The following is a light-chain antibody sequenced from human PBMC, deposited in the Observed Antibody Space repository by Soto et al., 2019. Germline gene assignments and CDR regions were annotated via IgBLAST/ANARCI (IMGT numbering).Light chain of an antibody. V-gene: IGLV1-51*02. CDR2: ENN. CDR1: SSNTGENY. CDR3: GTWDSSLSAVV. J-gene: IGLJ3*02. Sequence: QSVLTQPPSVSAAPGQTVTISCSGSSSNTGENYVSWYQQLPGTAPQLLIYENNKRPSGIPDRFSGSKSGTSATLGITGPRPGDEADYYCGTWDSSLSAVVFGGGTKLTVL.